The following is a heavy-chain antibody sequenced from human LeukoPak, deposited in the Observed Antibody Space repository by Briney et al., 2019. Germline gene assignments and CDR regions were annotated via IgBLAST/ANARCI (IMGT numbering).Heavy chain of an antibody. V-gene: IGHV4-61*01. D-gene: IGHD5-18*01. Sequence: PSETLSLTCTVSGGSVSSGTYYWNWIRQPPGKGLEWIGYIYYSGSTNYNPSLKSRVTISVDTSKNQFSLKLSSVTAEDTALYYCAKGRIQLWLPFDYWGQGTLVTVSS. J-gene: IGHJ4*02. CDR3: AKGRIQLWLPFDY. CDR1: GGSVSSGTYY. CDR2: IYYSGST.